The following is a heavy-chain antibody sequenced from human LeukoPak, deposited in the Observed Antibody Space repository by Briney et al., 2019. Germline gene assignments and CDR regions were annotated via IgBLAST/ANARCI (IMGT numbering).Heavy chain of an antibody. D-gene: IGHD2-8*01. CDR3: AREKGNGVCYGCYYYGMDV. J-gene: IGHJ6*02. CDR2: ISSSGSTI. V-gene: IGHV3-48*03. Sequence: QPGGSLRLSCAASGFTLSSYEMNWVRQAPGKGLEWVSYISSSGSTIYYADSVKGRFTISRDNAKNSLYLQMNSLRAEDTAVYYCAREKGNGVCYGCYYYGMDVWGQGTTVTVSS. CDR1: GFTLSSYE.